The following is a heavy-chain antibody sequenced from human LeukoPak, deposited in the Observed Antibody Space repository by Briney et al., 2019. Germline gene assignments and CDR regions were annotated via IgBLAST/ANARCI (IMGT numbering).Heavy chain of an antibody. CDR3: ARDLVASSSWYLSY. CDR2: ISAYNGNT. CDR1: GYTFTGYY. Sequence: ASVKVSCKASGYTFTGYYMHWVRQAPGQGLEWMGWISAYNGNTNYAQKLQGRVTMTTDTSTSTAYMELRSLRSDDTAVYYCARDLVASSSWYLSYWGQGTLVTVSS. J-gene: IGHJ4*02. V-gene: IGHV1-18*04. D-gene: IGHD6-13*01.